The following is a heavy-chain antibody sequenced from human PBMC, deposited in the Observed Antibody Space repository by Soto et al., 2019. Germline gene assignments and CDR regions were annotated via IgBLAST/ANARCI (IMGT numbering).Heavy chain of an antibody. J-gene: IGHJ4*02. D-gene: IGHD1-26*01. CDR1: GGSISSWY. CDR3: ARRYGSAIDY. CDR2: IYYSGST. V-gene: IGHV4-59*08. Sequence: QVQLQESGPGLVKPSETLSLTCTVSGGSISSWYWSWIRQPPGKGLEWIGYIYYSGSTNYNPSLTGXVXIXLDTSKNQFSLKLSSVTAADTAVYYCARRYGSAIDYWGQGTLVTVSS.